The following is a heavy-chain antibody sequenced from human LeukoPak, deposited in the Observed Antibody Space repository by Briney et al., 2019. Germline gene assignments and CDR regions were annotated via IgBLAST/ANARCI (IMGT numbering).Heavy chain of an antibody. CDR3: ARGGQRRTYYYYGMDV. J-gene: IGHJ6*02. CDR2: INHSGST. D-gene: IGHD6-25*01. V-gene: IGHV4-34*01. CDR1: GGSISSYY. Sequence: PSETLSLTCTVSGGSISSYYWSWIRQPPGKGLEWIGEINHSGSTNYNPSLKSRVTISADTSKNQFSLKLSSVTAADTAVYYCARGGQRRTYYYYGMDVWGQGTTVTVSS.